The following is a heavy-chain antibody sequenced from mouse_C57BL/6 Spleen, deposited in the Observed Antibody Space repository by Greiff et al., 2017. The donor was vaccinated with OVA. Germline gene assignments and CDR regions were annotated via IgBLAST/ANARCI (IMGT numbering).Heavy chain of an antibody. D-gene: IGHD2-1*01. CDR3: ARPLYYGNYVWFAY. CDR1: GYTFTDYN. V-gene: IGHV1-18*01. CDR2: INPNNGGT. Sequence: EVQLQESGPELVKPGASVKIPCKASGYTFTDYNMDWVKQSHGKSLEWIGDINPNNGGTIYNQKFKGKATLTVDKSSSTAYMELRSLTSEDTAVYYCARPLYYGNYVWFAYWGQGTLVTVSA. J-gene: IGHJ3*01.